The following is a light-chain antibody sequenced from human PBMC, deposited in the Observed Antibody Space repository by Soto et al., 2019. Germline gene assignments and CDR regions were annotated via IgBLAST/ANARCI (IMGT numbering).Light chain of an antibody. CDR2: AAS. V-gene: IGKV1-5*01. CDR3: QQYYSFPRT. CDR1: QSISIW. J-gene: IGKJ1*01. Sequence: DIQMTQSPSTLSASVGDRVTITCRASQSISIWLAWYQQKPGKAPKLLIYAASTLQSGVPSRFSGSGSGTDFTLTISCLQSEDFATYYCQQYYSFPRTFGQGTKVDIK.